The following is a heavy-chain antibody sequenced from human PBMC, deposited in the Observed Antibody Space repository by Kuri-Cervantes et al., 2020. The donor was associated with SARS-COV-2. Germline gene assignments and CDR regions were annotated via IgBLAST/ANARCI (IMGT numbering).Heavy chain of an antibody. CDR3: ARDWLRGVINY. D-gene: IGHD3-10*01. CDR1: GYTFTSYG. J-gene: IGHJ4*02. Sequence: ASVQVSCKASGYTFTSYGISWVRQAPGQGLEWMGWINPNSGGTNYAQKFQGRVTMTRDTSISTAYMELSRLRSDDTAVYYCARDWLRGVINYWGQGTLVTVSS. CDR2: INPNSGGT. V-gene: IGHV1-2*02.